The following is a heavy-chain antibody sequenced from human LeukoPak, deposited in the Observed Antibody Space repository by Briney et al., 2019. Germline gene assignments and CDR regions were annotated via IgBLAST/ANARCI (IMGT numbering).Heavy chain of an antibody. CDR2: INPNSGGT. Sequence: ASVKVSCKASGYTFTGSYMHWVRQAPGQGLEWMGWINPNSGGTKYAQKFQGRLSLTRDMSTSTDYMELSSLRSEDTAVYYCARDNSVGDTAWWFDPWGQGTLVTVSS. CDR1: GYTFTGSY. J-gene: IGHJ5*02. V-gene: IGHV1-2*02. D-gene: IGHD1-26*01. CDR3: ARDNSVGDTAWWFDP.